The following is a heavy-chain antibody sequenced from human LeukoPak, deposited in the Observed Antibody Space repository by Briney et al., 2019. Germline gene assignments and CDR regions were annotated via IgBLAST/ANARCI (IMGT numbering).Heavy chain of an antibody. CDR1: GFTFSSYA. V-gene: IGHV3-30*04. Sequence: GGSLRLSCAASGFTFSSYAMHWVRQAPGKGLDWVALISYDGSNKYYADSVKGRFTISRDNSKNTLHLQMNSLRAEDTAVYYCARDKETYSSGWYPGFDYWGQGTLVTVSS. CDR2: ISYDGSNK. J-gene: IGHJ4*02. CDR3: ARDKETYSSGWYPGFDY. D-gene: IGHD6-19*01.